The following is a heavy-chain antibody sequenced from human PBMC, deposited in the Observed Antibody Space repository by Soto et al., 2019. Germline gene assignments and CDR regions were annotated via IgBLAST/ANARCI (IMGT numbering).Heavy chain of an antibody. CDR3: VHRGRSSGFGGDNWFDP. J-gene: IGHJ5*02. CDR2: IYWDDDK. Sequence: SGPTLVNPTQTLTLTCTFSGFSLSTSEMGVGWIRQPPGKALEWLALIYWDDDKRYSPSLKNRLPITKDTSKNQVVLTMTNMDPVDTAIYYFVHRGRSSGFGGDNWFDPWGQGTLVTVSS. V-gene: IGHV2-5*02. D-gene: IGHD3-22*01. CDR1: GFSLSTSEMG.